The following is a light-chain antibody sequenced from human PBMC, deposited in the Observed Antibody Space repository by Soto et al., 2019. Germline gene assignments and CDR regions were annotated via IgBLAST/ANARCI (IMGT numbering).Light chain of an antibody. CDR1: QSVSSN. CDR3: QQYNNWPPLT. Sequence: EVVMTQSPATLSVSPGERATLSCRASQSVSSNLAWYQRKPGQAPRLLIYGASTRATGIPARFSGSGSGTEFTLTISGLQSEDFALYYCQQYNNWPPLTFGGGTKVDMK. CDR2: GAS. V-gene: IGKV3-15*01. J-gene: IGKJ4*01.